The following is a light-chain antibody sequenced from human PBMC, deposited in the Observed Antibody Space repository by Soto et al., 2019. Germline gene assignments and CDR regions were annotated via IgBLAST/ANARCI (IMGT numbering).Light chain of an antibody. J-gene: IGLJ1*01. CDR1: SSDVGLYNI. V-gene: IGLV2-23*02. CDR3: CSFAGASTYV. CDR2: EVN. Sequence: VLTQPASVSGSPGQSITISCTGTSSDVGLYNIVSWYQQHPGKAPKLLIYEVNKRPSGVSTRFSGAKSGNTASLTISGLQAEDEADYHCCSFAGASTYVFGGGTKVTVL.